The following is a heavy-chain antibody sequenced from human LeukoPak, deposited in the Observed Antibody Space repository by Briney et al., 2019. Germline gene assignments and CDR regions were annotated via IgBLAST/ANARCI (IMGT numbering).Heavy chain of an antibody. CDR1: GGSISSYY. CDR2: IFYSGST. Sequence: PSETLSLTCTVSGGSISSYYWSWIRQPPGKGLEWVGYIFYSGSTNYNSSLKSRVTISVDTSKNMFSLQVASVTATDAAMYYCARHPSALYAFDIWGQGTMVTVSS. J-gene: IGHJ3*02. D-gene: IGHD3-3*01. CDR3: ARHPSALYAFDI. V-gene: IGHV4-59*08.